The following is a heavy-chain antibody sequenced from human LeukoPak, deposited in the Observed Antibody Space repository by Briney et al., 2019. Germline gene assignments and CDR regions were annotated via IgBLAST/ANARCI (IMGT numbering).Heavy chain of an antibody. V-gene: IGHV1-2*02. Sequence: ASVKVSCKASGYTFTGYYMHWVRQAPGQGLEWMGWINPNSGGTNYAQKFQGRVTMTRDTSISTAYMELSSLRSEDTAPYYCARAAWVSTSSKYYFDNWGQGTLVTVSS. CDR1: GYTFTGYY. CDR2: INPNSGGT. D-gene: IGHD2-21*01. J-gene: IGHJ4*02. CDR3: ARAAWVSTSSKYYFDN.